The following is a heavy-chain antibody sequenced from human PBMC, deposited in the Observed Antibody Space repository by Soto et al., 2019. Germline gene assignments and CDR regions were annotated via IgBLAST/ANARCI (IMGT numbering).Heavy chain of an antibody. CDR1: GFTFSSYS. CDR2: ISSSSSYI. J-gene: IGHJ6*02. V-gene: IGHV3-21*01. CDR3: ARGATGYSSSWYYYGMDV. Sequence: GGSLRLSCAASGFTFSSYSMNWVRQAPGKGLEWVSSISSSSSYIYYADSVKGRFTISRDNAKNSLYLQMNSLRAEDTAVYYCARGATGYSSSWYYYGMDVWGQGTTVTVSS. D-gene: IGHD6-13*01.